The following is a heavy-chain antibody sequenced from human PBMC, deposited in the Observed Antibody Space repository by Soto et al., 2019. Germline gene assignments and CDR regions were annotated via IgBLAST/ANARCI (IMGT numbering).Heavy chain of an antibody. D-gene: IGHD3-16*02. J-gene: IGHJ4*02. CDR1: GYTFTSYY. CDR2: INPSGGRP. V-gene: IGHV1-46*01. CDR3: AGLRTHLGELSLLFDY. Sequence: ASVKVSCKASGYTFTSYYMHWGRQAPGQGLKGMGIINPSGGRPSYAQKFQGRVTITADESTSTAYMELSSLRSEDTAVDYCAGLRTHLGELSLLFDYWGQGTLVTVSS.